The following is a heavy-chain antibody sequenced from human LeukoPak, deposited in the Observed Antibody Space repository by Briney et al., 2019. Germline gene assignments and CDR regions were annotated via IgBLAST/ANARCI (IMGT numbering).Heavy chain of an antibody. Sequence: GASVNVSCKASGGTFTSYAISMVRQAPGQGDEWMGRIILTLGIANYSQKFQGRGTTTSDQSTSTAYMELSSLRSEDTAVSYWARAALYGGSSGNWFDPWGQGTLVTVSS. CDR2: IILTLGIA. CDR1: GGTFTSYA. D-gene: IGHD6-6*01. V-gene: IGHV1-69*04. CDR3: ARAALYGGSSGNWFDP. J-gene: IGHJ5*02.